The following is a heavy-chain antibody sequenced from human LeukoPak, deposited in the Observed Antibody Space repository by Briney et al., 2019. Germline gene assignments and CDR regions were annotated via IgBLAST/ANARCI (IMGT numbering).Heavy chain of an antibody. CDR1: GGAFSTYA. CDR2: IIPIFGTA. D-gene: IGHD3-3*01. V-gene: IGHV1-69*13. J-gene: IGHJ5*02. Sequence: GASVKVSCKASGGAFSTYAISWVRLAPGQGLEWMGGIIPIFGTANYAQQFQGRVTITADESTSTAYMELSSLRSEDTAVYYCARGGNYDFWSAQGWFDPWGQGALVTVSS. CDR3: ARGGNYDFWSAQGWFDP.